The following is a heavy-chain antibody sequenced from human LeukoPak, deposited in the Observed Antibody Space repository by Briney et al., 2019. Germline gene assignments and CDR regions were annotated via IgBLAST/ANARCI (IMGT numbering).Heavy chain of an antibody. CDR1: GFTFSSYA. V-gene: IGHV3-23*01. J-gene: IGHJ1*01. CDR2: ISGSGDST. Sequence: GGSLRLSCAASGFTFSSYALTWVRQAPGKGLEWVSGISGSGDSTFYADSVKGRFTISRDNSKNTLYLQMNSLRAEDTAVYYCAKETYSSSSVEYFQHWGQGTLVTVSS. CDR3: AKETYSSSSVEYFQH. D-gene: IGHD6-6*01.